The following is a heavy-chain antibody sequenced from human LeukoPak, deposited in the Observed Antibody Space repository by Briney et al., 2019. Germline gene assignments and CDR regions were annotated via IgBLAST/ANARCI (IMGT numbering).Heavy chain of an antibody. CDR3: ARILPPRHGGYGY. Sequence: SETLSLTCTVSGGSISSYYWSWIRQPAGKRLEWIGRISSSGSTNYNPSLKSRVTMSVDSSKNQFSLILISVTAADTAVYYCARILPPRHGGYGYWGQGTLVTVSS. J-gene: IGHJ4*02. CDR2: ISSSGST. CDR1: GGSISSYY. D-gene: IGHD5-12*01. V-gene: IGHV4-4*07.